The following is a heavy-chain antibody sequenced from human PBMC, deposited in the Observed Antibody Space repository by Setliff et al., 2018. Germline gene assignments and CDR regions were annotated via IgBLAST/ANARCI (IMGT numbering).Heavy chain of an antibody. CDR2: FDPEDGET. CDR3: AFPYGDYVNAFDI. CDR1: GYTLTELS. V-gene: IGHV1-24*01. J-gene: IGHJ3*02. D-gene: IGHD4-17*01. Sequence: GASVKVSCKVSGYTLTELSIHWVRQAPGKGLEWMGGFDPEDGETIYAQKFQGRVTMTEDTSTDTAYMELSSLRSEDTAVYYCAFPYGDYVNAFDIWGQGTMVTVSS.